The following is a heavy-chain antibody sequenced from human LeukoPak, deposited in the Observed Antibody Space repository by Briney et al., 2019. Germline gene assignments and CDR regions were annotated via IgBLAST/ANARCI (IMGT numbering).Heavy chain of an antibody. Sequence: GGSLRLSCAASAFTFTSSAMTWVRQAPGKGLEWVSTIGGSGGGTFYANSVKGRFTISRDNSKNTLYLQMNSLRVDDTAVYYCAKGSSSGWSKFDYWGQGTLVTVSS. CDR2: IGGSGGGT. D-gene: IGHD6-19*01. V-gene: IGHV3-23*01. J-gene: IGHJ4*02. CDR1: AFTFTSSA. CDR3: AKGSSSGWSKFDY.